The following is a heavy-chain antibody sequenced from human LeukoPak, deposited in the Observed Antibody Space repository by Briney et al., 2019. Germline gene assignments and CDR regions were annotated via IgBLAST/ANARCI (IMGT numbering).Heavy chain of an antibody. CDR2: IYYSGNT. Sequence: PSETLSLTCTVSGGSISSYYWSWIRQPPGKGLEWIGHIYYSGNTKYNPSLKSRVSISVDTSKNQFSLKLSSVTAADTAVYYCARVEVTINFDYWGQGTLVTVSS. CDR3: ARVEVTINFDY. D-gene: IGHD2-21*02. CDR1: GGSISSYY. V-gene: IGHV4-59*01. J-gene: IGHJ4*02.